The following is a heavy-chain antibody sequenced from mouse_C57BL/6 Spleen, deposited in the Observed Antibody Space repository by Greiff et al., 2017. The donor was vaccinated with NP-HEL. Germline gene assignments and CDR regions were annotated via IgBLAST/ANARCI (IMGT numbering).Heavy chain of an antibody. CDR2: INPNNGGT. D-gene: IGHD1-1*01. CDR3: ARWDGSTYFDY. Sequence: EVQLQQSGPELVKPGASVKISCKASGYTFTDYYMNWVKQSRGKSLEWIGDINPNNGGTSYNQKFKGKATLTVDKSYSTAYMELRSLTSEDSAVYYCARWDGSTYFDYWGQGTTLTVSS. V-gene: IGHV1-26*01. CDR1: GYTFTDYY. J-gene: IGHJ2*01.